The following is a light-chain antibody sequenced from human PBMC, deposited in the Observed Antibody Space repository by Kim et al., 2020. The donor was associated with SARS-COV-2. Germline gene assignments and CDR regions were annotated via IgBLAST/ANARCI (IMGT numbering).Light chain of an antibody. V-gene: IGKV1-5*01. CDR1: QSVSRW. CDR3: QHRQT. Sequence: STLSASVGDRVTLTCGASQSVSRWLAWYQQKPGKAPKLLIYDGSNLQSGVPSRFSGSGSGTEFTLTISSLQPDDFAIYYCQHRQTFGQGTKVDIK. CDR2: DGS. J-gene: IGKJ1*01.